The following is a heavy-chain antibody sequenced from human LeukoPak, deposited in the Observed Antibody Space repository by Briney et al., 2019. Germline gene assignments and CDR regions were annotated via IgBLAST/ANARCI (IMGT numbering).Heavy chain of an antibody. V-gene: IGHV1-18*01. CDR2: ISTYNGNT. Sequence: ASVKVSCKASGYTFTSYGVSWVRQAPGQGLEWMGWISTYNGNTNYAQKLQGRVTMTTDTSTSIAYMELRSLRSDDTAVYYCAREGSPFYYYYMDVWGKGTTVTVSS. D-gene: IGHD2-15*01. CDR1: GYTFTSYG. J-gene: IGHJ6*03. CDR3: AREGSPFYYYYMDV.